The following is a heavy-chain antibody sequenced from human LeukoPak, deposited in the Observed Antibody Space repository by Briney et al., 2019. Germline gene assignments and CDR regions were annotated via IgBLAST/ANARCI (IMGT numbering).Heavy chain of an antibody. CDR3: ARKYYCYMDI. CDR1: GGSFSGYY. J-gene: IGHJ6*03. CDR2: INHSGST. Sequence: PSETLSLTCAVSGGSFSGYYWTWIRQPPGKGLEWIGEINHSGSTKSKPSFKSRVTISVDTSNNQFSLKLSSVTAAVTAVYYCARKYYCYMDICGKGATVTVSS. V-gene: IGHV4-34*01.